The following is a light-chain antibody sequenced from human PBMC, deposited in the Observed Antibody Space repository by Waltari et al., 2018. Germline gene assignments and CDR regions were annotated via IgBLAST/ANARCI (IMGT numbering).Light chain of an antibody. CDR3: QQRRNWPLT. CDR2: DAS. Sequence: EIVLTQSPDILSFSPGARATLSCRASQSVGPYLAWYQQRPDQSPRLLLSDASSRATDMPARFRGSESPTHFTLTISSLQPEDFAVYYCQQRRNWPLTFGGGTRVQI. V-gene: IGKV3-11*01. CDR1: QSVGPY. J-gene: IGKJ4*01.